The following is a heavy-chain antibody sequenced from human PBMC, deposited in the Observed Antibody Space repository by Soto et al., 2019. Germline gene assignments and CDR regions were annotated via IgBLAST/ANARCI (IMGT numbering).Heavy chain of an antibody. Sequence: ASVKVSCKASGYTFTSYGISWVRQAPGQGLEWMGWINPNSGGTNYAQKFQGWVTMTRDTSISTAYMELSRLRSDDTAVYYCARAPLYSSSWKNNWFDPWGQGTLVTVS. D-gene: IGHD6-13*01. J-gene: IGHJ5*02. CDR2: INPNSGGT. CDR1: GYTFTSYG. CDR3: ARAPLYSSSWKNNWFDP. V-gene: IGHV1-2*04.